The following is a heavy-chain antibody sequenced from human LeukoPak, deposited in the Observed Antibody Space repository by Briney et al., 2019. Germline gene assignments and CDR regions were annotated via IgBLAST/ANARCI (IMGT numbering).Heavy chain of an antibody. D-gene: IGHD6-19*01. CDR1: GFTFSSYA. CDR2: ISGSGGST. J-gene: IGHJ4*02. V-gene: IGHV3-23*01. CDR3: AKMYSSGWYFLFDY. Sequence: GGSLRLSCAASGFTFSSYAMSWVRQAPGKGLEWVSAISGSGGSTYYADSVKGRFTISRGNSKNTLYLQMNSLRAEDTAVYYCAKMYSSGWYFLFDYWGQGTLVTVSS.